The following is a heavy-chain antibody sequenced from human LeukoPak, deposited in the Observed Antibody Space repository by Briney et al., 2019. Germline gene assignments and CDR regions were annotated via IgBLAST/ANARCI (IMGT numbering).Heavy chain of an antibody. Sequence: PGGSLRLSCEASGFTFSKYAVHWVRQAPGKGLEGVAVISYNGNEKFYADSVTGRFTISRDNSKNMLYLQMTSLRAEDTAVYSCAAADDFWSGYFDYWGLGTLVAVSS. CDR1: GFTFSKYA. J-gene: IGHJ4*02. CDR2: ISYNGNEK. D-gene: IGHD3-3*01. V-gene: IGHV3-30*07. CDR3: AAADDFWSGYFDY.